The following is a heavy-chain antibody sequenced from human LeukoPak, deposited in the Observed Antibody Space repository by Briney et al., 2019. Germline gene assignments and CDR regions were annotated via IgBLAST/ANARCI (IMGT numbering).Heavy chain of an antibody. Sequence: GGFLRLSCAASGFTFSSYAMHWVRQAPGKGLEWVAVISYDGSNKYYADSVKGRFTISRDNSKNTLYLQMNSLRAEDTAVYYCARGVGGLRYYYYMDVWGKGTTVTVSS. CDR3: ARGVGGLRYYYYMDV. D-gene: IGHD3-16*01. J-gene: IGHJ6*03. V-gene: IGHV3-30*01. CDR2: ISYDGSNK. CDR1: GFTFSSYA.